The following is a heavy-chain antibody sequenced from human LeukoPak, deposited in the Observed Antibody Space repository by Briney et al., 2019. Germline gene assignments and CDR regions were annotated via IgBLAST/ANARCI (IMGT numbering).Heavy chain of an antibody. CDR2: IYHSGST. Sequence: SETLSLTCTVSAGSISSGGYYWSWIRQPPGKGLEWIGYIYHSGSTYYNPSLKSRVTIPVDRYKNQFSLKLSSVTAADTAVYYCARAPRHSIRHNEAGFDYWGQGTLVTVSS. D-gene: IGHD1-1*01. V-gene: IGHV4-30-2*01. CDR1: AGSISSGGYY. CDR3: ARAPRHSIRHNEAGFDY. J-gene: IGHJ4*02.